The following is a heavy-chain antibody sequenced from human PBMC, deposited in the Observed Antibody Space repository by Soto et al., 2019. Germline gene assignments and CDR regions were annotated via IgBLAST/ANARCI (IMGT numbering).Heavy chain of an antibody. D-gene: IGHD2-2*01. CDR1: GGSFSGYY. CDR2: INHSGST. Sequence: SETLSLTCAVYGGSFSGYYWSWIRQPPGKGLGWIGEINHSGSTNYNPSLKSRVTISVDTSKNQFSLKLSSVTAADTAVYYCASDLTTSYWGQGTLVTVSS. V-gene: IGHV4-34*01. CDR3: ASDLTTSY. J-gene: IGHJ4*02.